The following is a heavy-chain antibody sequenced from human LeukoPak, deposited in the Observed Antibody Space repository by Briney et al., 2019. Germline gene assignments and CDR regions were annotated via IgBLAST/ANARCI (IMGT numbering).Heavy chain of an antibody. J-gene: IGHJ4*02. Sequence: SETVSLTCTVSGASISSSSHYWGWIRQPPGKGLEWIGSIYYNGSTYYNLSLKSRVSLSIDTSKNQFSLKLSSVTAADTAVYHCARTFFGDYHYWGQGILVTVSS. CDR2: IYYNGST. D-gene: IGHD4-17*01. CDR3: ARTFFGDYHY. CDR1: GASISSSSHY. V-gene: IGHV4-39*07.